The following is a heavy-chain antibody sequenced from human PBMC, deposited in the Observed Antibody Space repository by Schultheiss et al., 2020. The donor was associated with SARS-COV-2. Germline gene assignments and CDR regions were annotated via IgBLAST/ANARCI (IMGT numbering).Heavy chain of an antibody. CDR1: GYTFTGYY. CDR2: INPNSGGT. V-gene: IGHV1-2*06. D-gene: IGHD2-8*01. Sequence: GESLKISCKASGYTFTGYYMHWVRQAPGQGLEWMGRINPNSGGTNYAQKFQGRVTMTRDTSISTAYMELSRLRSDDTAVYYCARGHPQKWAFDYWGQGTLVTVSS. J-gene: IGHJ4*02. CDR3: ARGHPQKWAFDY.